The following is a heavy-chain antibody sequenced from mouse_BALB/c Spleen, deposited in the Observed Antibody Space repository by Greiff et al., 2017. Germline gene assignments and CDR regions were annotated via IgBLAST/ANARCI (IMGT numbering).Heavy chain of an antibody. CDR3: ARDDGSSYGAMDY. D-gene: IGHD1-1*01. V-gene: IGHV5-6*01. CDR1: GFTFSSYG. J-gene: IGHJ4*01. CDR2: ISSGGSYT. Sequence: EVQLVESGGDLVKPGGSLKLSCAASGFTFSSYGMSWVRQTPDKRLEWVATISSGGSYTYYPDSVKGRFTISRDNAKNTLYLQMSSLKSEDTAMYYCARDDGSSYGAMDYWGQGTSVTVSS.